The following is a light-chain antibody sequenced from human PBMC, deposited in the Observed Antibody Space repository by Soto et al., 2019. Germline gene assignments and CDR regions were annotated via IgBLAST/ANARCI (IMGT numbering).Light chain of an antibody. CDR1: SSDVGGYNY. V-gene: IGLV2-8*01. Sequence: QSALTQPPSASGSPGQPVTISCTGTSSDVGGYNYVSWYQQHPGKAPKLMIYEVNKRPSGVPDRFSGSKSGNSASLTVSGLQAEDEADYYCSSYAGSDNFVFGTGTKLTVL. CDR3: SSYAGSDNFV. J-gene: IGLJ1*01. CDR2: EVN.